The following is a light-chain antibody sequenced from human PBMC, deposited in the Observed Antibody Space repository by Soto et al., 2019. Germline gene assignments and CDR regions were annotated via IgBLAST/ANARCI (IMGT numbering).Light chain of an antibody. J-gene: IGKJ5*01. CDR2: GAS. V-gene: IGKV3-20*01. Sequence: EIVLTQFPATLSLSPVERATLSCRASQSVSSNLAWYQQKPGQAPRLLIYGASSRATGIPDRFSGSGSGTDFTLTISRLEPEDFAVYYCQQYGSSPPGITFGQGTRLEIK. CDR1: QSVSSN. CDR3: QQYGSSPPGIT.